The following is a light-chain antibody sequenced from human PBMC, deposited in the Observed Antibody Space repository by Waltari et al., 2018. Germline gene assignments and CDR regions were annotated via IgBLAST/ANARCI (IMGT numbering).Light chain of an antibody. V-gene: IGLV2-8*01. Sequence: QSALTQPPSASGSPGQPVTISCTGTSSDVGGYNYVTWYQQHPGKAPKLIIYEVTKRPSWFPDRFSASKSGNTASLTVSGLQADDEADYYCNSYAGRNRLGVFGGGTKVTFL. CDR1: SSDVGGYNY. CDR3: NSYAGRNRLGV. J-gene: IGLJ2*01. CDR2: EVT.